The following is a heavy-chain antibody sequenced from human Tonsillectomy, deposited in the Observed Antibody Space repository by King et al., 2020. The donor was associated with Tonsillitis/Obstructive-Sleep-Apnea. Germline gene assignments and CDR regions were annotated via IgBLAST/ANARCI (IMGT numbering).Heavy chain of an antibody. V-gene: IGHV4-34*01. J-gene: IGHJ4*02. CDR1: GGSFSGYY. CDR2: INHSGST. CDR3: ARVPNYSSSWYNY. Sequence: VQLQQWGAGLLKPSETLSLTCAVYGGSFSGYYWSWIRQPPGKGLEWIGEINHSGSTNYNPSLKSRVTISLDTRKNQFSLKLSSVTAADTAVYYCARVPNYSSSWYNYWGQGTLVTVSS. D-gene: IGHD6-13*01.